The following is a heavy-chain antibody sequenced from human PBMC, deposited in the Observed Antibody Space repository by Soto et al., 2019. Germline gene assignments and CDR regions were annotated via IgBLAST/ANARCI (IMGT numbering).Heavy chain of an antibody. D-gene: IGHD4-17*01. CDR1: GYSFTIYW. CDR3: ARHADYPQP. J-gene: IGHJ5*02. Sequence: VPQKISSTGSGYSFTIYWIGGVRQMPGKGLEWMGIIYPGDSDTRYSPSFQGQVTISADKSISTAYLQWSSLKASDTAMYYCARHADYPQPWGQGTLVTVSS. V-gene: IGHV5-51*01. CDR2: IYPGDSDT.